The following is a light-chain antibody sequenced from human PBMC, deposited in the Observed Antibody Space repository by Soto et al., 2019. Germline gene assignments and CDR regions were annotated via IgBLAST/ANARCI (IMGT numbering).Light chain of an antibody. CDR2: LGS. V-gene: IGKV2-28*01. Sequence: EIVMTQSPLPLPVTPGEPASISCRSSQSLLHSNGYNYLDWYLQKPGQSPQLPIYLGSNRASGVPDRFSGSGSGTDFTLKISRVEAEDVGVYYCMQPLQSWTFGQGTKVDIK. CDR3: MQPLQSWT. CDR1: QSLLHSNGYNY. J-gene: IGKJ1*01.